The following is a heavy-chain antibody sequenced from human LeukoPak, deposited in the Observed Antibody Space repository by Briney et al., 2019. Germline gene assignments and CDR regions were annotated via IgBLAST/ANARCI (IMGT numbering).Heavy chain of an antibody. D-gene: IGHD2-2*02. Sequence: GASVKVSCKASGYTFTGYYMHWVRQAPGQGLEWMGWISPNSGGTNYAQKFQGRVTMTRDTSISTAYMELSRLRSDDAAVYYCARAVVVVPAAIYYDSSGYLFDYWGQGTLVTVSS. CDR3: ARAVVVVPAAIYYDSSGYLFDY. V-gene: IGHV1-2*02. CDR1: GYTFTGYY. CDR2: ISPNSGGT. J-gene: IGHJ4*02.